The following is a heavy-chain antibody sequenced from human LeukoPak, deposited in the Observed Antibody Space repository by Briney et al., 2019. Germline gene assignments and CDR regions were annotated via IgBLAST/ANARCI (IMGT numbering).Heavy chain of an antibody. Sequence: ASVKVSCKASGYTFSNDDINWVRQATGQGLEWMGWMNPNSGNTGYAQKFQGRVTITRNTSISTAYMELSSLRSEDTAVYYCARGYSYGYAPYWGQGTLVTVSS. V-gene: IGHV1-8*03. CDR2: MNPNSGNT. J-gene: IGHJ4*02. CDR3: ARGYSYGYAPY. CDR1: GYTFSNDD. D-gene: IGHD5-18*01.